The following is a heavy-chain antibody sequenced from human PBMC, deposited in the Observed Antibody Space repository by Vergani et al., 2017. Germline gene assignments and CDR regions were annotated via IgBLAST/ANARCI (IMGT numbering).Heavy chain of an antibody. CDR1: GYTFTDYF. J-gene: IGHJ4*02. V-gene: IGHV1-2*02. CDR3: ARVGTSSNRDYFDY. D-gene: IGHD2-2*01. CDR2: INPNSGGT. Sequence: QVQLVQSGAEVKKPGASVKVSCKASGYTFTDYFMHWVRQAPGQGLEWMGWINPNSGGTNYAQKFQGRVTMTRDTSISTAYMELSNLRSADTAVYYCARVGTSSNRDYFDYWGQGTLVTVSS.